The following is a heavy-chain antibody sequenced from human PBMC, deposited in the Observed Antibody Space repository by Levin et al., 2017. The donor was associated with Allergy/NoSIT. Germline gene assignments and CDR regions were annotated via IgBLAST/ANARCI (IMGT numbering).Heavy chain of an antibody. CDR3: AKVNRVVVVRNDAFDI. D-gene: IGHD2-21*01. V-gene: IGHV3-23*01. CDR2: ISGSGGST. Sequence: ETLSLTCAASGFTFSSYAMSWVRQAPGKGLEWVSAISGSGGSTYYADSVKGRFTISRDNSKNTLYLQMNSLRAEDTAVYYCAKVNRVVVVRNDAFDIWGQGTMVTVSS. CDR1: GFTFSSYA. J-gene: IGHJ3*02.